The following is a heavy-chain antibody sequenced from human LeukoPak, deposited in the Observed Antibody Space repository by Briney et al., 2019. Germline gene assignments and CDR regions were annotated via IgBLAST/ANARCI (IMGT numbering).Heavy chain of an antibody. Sequence: ASVNVSCKASGYTFTGYYMHWVRPAPGQGLEWMGWINPNSGGTNYAQKFQGRVTMTRDTSISTAYMELSRLRSDDTAVYYCARAITMIVVVPDYWGQGTLVTVSS. CDR2: INPNSGGT. V-gene: IGHV1-2*02. D-gene: IGHD3-22*01. CDR3: ARAITMIVVVPDY. CDR1: GYTFTGYY. J-gene: IGHJ4*02.